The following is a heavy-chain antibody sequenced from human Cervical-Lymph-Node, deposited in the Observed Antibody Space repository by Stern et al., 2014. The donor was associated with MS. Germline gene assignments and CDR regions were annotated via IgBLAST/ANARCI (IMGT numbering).Heavy chain of an antibody. Sequence: EVQLVESGAEVKKPGESLKISCKGSGYSFTSYWIGWVRQMPGKGLEWMGIIYPGDSDTRYSPSFQGQVTISADKSISTAYLQWSSLKASDTAMYYCARLIGVVTAIEVLNWFDPWGQGTLVTVSS. J-gene: IGHJ5*02. D-gene: IGHD2-21*02. CDR3: ARLIGVVTAIEVLNWFDP. CDR1: GYSFTSYW. V-gene: IGHV5-51*03. CDR2: IYPGDSDT.